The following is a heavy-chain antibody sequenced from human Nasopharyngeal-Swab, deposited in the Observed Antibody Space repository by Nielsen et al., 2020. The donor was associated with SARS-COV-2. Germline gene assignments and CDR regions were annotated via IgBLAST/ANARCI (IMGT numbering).Heavy chain of an antibody. CDR1: GYTFSDYF. CDR2: LNPNNGVA. CDR3: ARKKQLVRPFDY. V-gene: IGHV1-2*06. Sequence: ASVKVSCKTSGYTFSDYFLHWVREAPGQGLEWMGRLNPNNGVANYAQKFQGRVTMTRDTSLSTGYMELSSLRSDDTAVYYCARKKQLVRPFDYWGQGTLVTVSS. J-gene: IGHJ4*02. D-gene: IGHD6-13*01.